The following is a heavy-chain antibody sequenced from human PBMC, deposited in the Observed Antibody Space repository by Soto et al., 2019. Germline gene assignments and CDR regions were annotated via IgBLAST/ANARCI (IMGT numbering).Heavy chain of an antibody. CDR3: ARASKYSRDSYRYLDL. CDR1: GASLTSSHW. Sequence: QVQLQESGPGLVKPSGTLSLSCAVSGASLTSSHWWSWVRQPPGKGLEWIGEIYHSGSANYNSSPKSRVANSVDKSKNQFSLNLTSVTAADTAVYYCARASKYSRDSYRYLDLWGRVTLVTVSS. J-gene: IGHJ2*01. D-gene: IGHD6-6*01. CDR2: IYHSGSA. V-gene: IGHV4-4*02.